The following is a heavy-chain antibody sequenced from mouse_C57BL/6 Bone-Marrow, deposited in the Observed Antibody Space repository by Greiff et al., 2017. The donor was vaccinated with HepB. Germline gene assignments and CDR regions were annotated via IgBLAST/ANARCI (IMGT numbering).Heavy chain of an antibody. CDR1: GYTFTDHT. V-gene: IGHV1-78*01. Sequence: QVQLKESDAELVKPGASVKISCKVSGYTFTDHTIHWMKQRPEQGLEWIGYIYPRDGSTKYNEKFKGKATLTADKSSSTAYMQLNSLTSEDSAVYFCASSSYYGYDGYAMDYWGQGTSVTVSS. D-gene: IGHD2-2*01. CDR3: ASSSYYGYDGYAMDY. CDR2: IYPRDGST. J-gene: IGHJ4*01.